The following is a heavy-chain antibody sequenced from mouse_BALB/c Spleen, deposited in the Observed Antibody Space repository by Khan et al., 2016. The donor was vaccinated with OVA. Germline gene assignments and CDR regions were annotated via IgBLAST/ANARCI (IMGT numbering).Heavy chain of an antibody. D-gene: IGHD2-14*01. CDR3: ARVEYAGTTDY. Sequence: QIQLVQSGPELKKPGETVKISCKASGYTFTIYGMNWVRQAPGKGLKWMGWINTYTGEPTYADDFKGRFAFSLDTSASTAFLQINNLKNEDTATYVCARVEYAGTTDYWGQGTSVTVSS. CDR2: INTYTGEP. CDR1: GYTFTIYG. V-gene: IGHV9-3-1*01. J-gene: IGHJ4*01.